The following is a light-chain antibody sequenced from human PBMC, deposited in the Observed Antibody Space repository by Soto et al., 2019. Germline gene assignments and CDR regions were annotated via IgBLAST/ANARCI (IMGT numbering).Light chain of an antibody. CDR2: EAS. J-gene: IGKJ1*01. V-gene: IGKV1-5*03. Sequence: DIQMTQSPSTLSASVGDRVTITCRASQSIDSWLAWYQQKPGKTLNLLIYEASSLESGVPSRFGGSGSGTEFTLTISSLQPDDFATYYCQQYSSYSAGTFGQGTKVEIK. CDR3: QQYSSYSAGT. CDR1: QSIDSW.